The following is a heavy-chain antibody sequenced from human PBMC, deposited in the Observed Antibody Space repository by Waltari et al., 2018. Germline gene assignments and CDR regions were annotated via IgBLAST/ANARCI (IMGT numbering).Heavy chain of an antibody. Sequence: EVQLVESGGGLVQPGGSLRLSCAASGFTFSSYWMHWVRQAPGKGLVWVSRSNRDGSSTIYADSVKGRFTISRDNSNNRLYLQMNSLRAEDTAVYYCTREPSPDSGGYFYYYMDVWGKGTTVTVSS. CDR1: GFTFSSYW. CDR2: SNRDGSST. CDR3: TREPSPDSGGYFYYYMDV. J-gene: IGHJ6*03. D-gene: IGHD3-22*01. V-gene: IGHV3-74*01.